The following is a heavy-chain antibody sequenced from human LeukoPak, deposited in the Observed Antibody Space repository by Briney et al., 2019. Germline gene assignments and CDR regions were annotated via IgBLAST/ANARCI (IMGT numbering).Heavy chain of an antibody. CDR1: GYTFTSYA. V-gene: IGHV1-3*01. CDR2: INAGNGNT. CDR3: AAGEGPYYFDY. D-gene: IGHD3-10*01. J-gene: IGHJ4*02. Sequence: GASVKVSCKASGYTFTSYAMHWVRQAPGQRLEWMGWINAGNGNTKYSQKFQERVTITRDMSTSTAYMELSSLRSEDTAVYYCAAGEGPYYFDYWGQGTLVTVSS.